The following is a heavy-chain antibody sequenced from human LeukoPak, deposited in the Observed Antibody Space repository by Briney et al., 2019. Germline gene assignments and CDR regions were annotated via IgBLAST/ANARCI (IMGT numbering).Heavy chain of an antibody. D-gene: IGHD2-2*01. CDR1: GGSISSGGYY. V-gene: IGHV4-31*03. J-gene: IGHJ4*02. Sequence: SETLSLTCTVSGGSISSGGYYWSWIRQHPGKGLEWIGYIYYSGSTYYNPFLKSRVTISVDTSKNQFSLKLSSVTAADTAVYYCARTLEELCLDYWGQGTLVTVSS. CDR3: ARTLEELCLDY. CDR2: IYYSGST.